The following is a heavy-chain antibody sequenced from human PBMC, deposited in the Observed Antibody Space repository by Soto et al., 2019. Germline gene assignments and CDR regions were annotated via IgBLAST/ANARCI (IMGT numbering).Heavy chain of an antibody. J-gene: IGHJ6*02. D-gene: IGHD1-26*01. CDR3: GRAQTLGSRYFGVDV. V-gene: IGHV3-23*01. CDR2: ITGGGSST. Sequence: GGSLRLSCAASGFTFSGHAMSWVRQAPGKGLEWVSAITGGGSSTYYADSVKGRFTFSRDNSKNTLYLQMNSLSAEDTAMYYCGRAQTLGSRYFGVDVWGQGTMVTVSS. CDR1: GFTFSGHA.